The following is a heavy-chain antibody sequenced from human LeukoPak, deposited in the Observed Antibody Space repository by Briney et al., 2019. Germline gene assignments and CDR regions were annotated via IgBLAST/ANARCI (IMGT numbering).Heavy chain of an antibody. CDR2: INHSGST. V-gene: IGHV4-34*01. D-gene: IGHD2-2*02. J-gene: IGHJ4*02. Sequence: SETLSLTCAVYGGSFSGYYWSWIRQPPGKGLEWIGEINHSGSTNYNPSLKSRVTISVDTSKNQFSLRLSSVTAADTAVYYCARGYRYWGQGTLVTVSS. CDR3: ARGYRY. CDR1: GGSFSGYY.